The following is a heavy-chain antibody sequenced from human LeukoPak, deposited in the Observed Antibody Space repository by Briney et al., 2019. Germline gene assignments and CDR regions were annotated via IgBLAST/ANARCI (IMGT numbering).Heavy chain of an antibody. V-gene: IGHV1-2*02. CDR1: GYTLTGYY. Sequence: ASVKVSCKASGYTLTGYYMHWVRQAPGQGLEWMGWINPNSGGTNYAQKFQGRVTMTRDTSISTAYMELSRLRSDDTAVYYCATFVGYCSGGSCYPFDYWGQGTLVTVSS. CDR3: ATFVGYCSGGSCYPFDY. CDR2: INPNSGGT. D-gene: IGHD2-15*01. J-gene: IGHJ4*02.